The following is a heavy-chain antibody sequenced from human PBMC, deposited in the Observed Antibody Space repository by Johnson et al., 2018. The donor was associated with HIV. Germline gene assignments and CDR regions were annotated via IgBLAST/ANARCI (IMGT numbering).Heavy chain of an antibody. D-gene: IGHD3-3*01. CDR2: ISGSGDNT. J-gene: IGHJ3*02. V-gene: IGHV3-23*04. CDR3: ARVGGTFWRDLAFGI. Sequence: VQLVESGGGLVQPGGSLRLSCAASGFTFSSYGMSWVRQAPGKGLEWVSAISGSGDNTYYADSVKGRFTISRDRSQNTVYLQMNSLRADDTAVYYCARVGGTFWRDLAFGIWGQGTMVTVSS. CDR1: GFTFSSYG.